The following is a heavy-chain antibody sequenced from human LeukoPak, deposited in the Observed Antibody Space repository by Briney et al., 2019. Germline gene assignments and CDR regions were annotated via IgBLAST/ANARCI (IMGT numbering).Heavy chain of an antibody. D-gene: IGHD4-17*01. V-gene: IGHV3-74*01. CDR3: AKDRLVTTDKGYLDY. J-gene: IGHJ4*02. CDR1: GFTFTNYW. Sequence: GGSLRLSCAASGFTFTNYWMHWVRQAPGKGLVWVSRVLTDGSGISYADSVKGRFTISRDNAKKTLYLEMNSLRAEDTAVYYCAKDRLVTTDKGYLDYWGQGTLVTVSS. CDR2: VLTDGSGI.